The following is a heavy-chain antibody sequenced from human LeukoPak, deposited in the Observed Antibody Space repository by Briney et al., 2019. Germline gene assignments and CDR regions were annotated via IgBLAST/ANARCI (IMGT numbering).Heavy chain of an antibody. J-gene: IGHJ5*02. D-gene: IGHD3-22*01. Sequence: SGTLSLTCTVSGVPISIYYWSWIRQPPTKGLEWIGYVHYSGNTNYNPSLESGVTISLETSKNLFSLQLKSLTAADTAVYYCARHSSRYYYNTTGSQGFDPWGQGTLVTVSS. V-gene: IGHV4-59*01. CDR3: ARHSSRYYYNTTGSQGFDP. CDR1: GVPISIYY. CDR2: VHYSGNT.